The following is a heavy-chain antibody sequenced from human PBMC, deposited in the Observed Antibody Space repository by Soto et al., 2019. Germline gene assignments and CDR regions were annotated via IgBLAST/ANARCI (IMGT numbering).Heavy chain of an antibody. D-gene: IGHD3-10*01. CDR1: GFTFSSYA. CDR2: LSGSGGTT. Sequence: TGGSLRLSCAASGFTFSSYAMSWVRQTPGKGLEWVSTLSGSGGTTYYADSVKGQFTISRDNSKSTLYLQMNSLRAEDTAVYYYAKDHGTYGPNWTDSWGQGTLVTVSS. CDR3: AKDHGTYGPNWTDS. V-gene: IGHV3-23*01. J-gene: IGHJ5*01.